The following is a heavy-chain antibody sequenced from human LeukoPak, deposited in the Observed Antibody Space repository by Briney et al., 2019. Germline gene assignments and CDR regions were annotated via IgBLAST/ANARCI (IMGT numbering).Heavy chain of an antibody. CDR2: IYYSGST. J-gene: IGHJ4*02. D-gene: IGHD5-12*01. Sequence: KASETLSLTCTVSGGSISSYYWSWIRQPPGKGLEWIGYIYYSGSTNYNPSLKSRVTISVDTSKMQFSLKLSPVTAADTAVYYCARTLGSGYDPYFDYWGQGTLVTVSS. CDR3: ARTLGSGYDPYFDY. V-gene: IGHV4-59*01. CDR1: GGSISSYY.